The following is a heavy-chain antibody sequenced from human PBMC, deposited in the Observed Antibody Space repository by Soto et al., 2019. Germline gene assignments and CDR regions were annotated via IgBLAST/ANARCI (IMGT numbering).Heavy chain of an antibody. CDR3: ARDQGGGAQSGFDY. CDR1: GGSISSSNW. J-gene: IGHJ4*02. CDR2: IYHSGST. V-gene: IGHV4-4*02. D-gene: IGHD3-16*01. Sequence: QVQLQESGPGLVKPSGTLSLTCAVSGGSISSSNWWSWVRQPPGKGLEWIGEIYHSGSTNYNPSLQSRVALSVDKTKSQVSLKLTSVTAADTAVYYCARDQGGGAQSGFDYWGQGTLVTVSS.